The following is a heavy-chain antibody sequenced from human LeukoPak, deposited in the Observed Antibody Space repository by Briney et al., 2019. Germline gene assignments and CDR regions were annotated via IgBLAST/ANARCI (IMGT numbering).Heavy chain of an antibody. Sequence: GESLKISCKGSGYDFTTNKIAWFRRRPGEALEWMGLVWPGDSHTRYSPSFQGQVTMSADKSVNTAYLQWSSLKASDTAKYYCSRLGDKLIQCSIFQFFDLWGPGTQVIVSP. CDR1: GYDFTTNK. CDR3: SRLGDKLIQCSIFQFFDL. J-gene: IGHJ4*02. CDR2: VWPGDSHT. D-gene: IGHD3-16*01. V-gene: IGHV5-51*01.